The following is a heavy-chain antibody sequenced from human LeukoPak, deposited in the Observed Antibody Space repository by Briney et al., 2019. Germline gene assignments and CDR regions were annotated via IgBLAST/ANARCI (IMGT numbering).Heavy chain of an antibody. Sequence: DPSEALSLTCTVSGGSTSSYYWNWIRQPPGKGLEWIAYIYYSGSTKYNPSLKSRVTISIDTSKNQFSLKLSSVTAADTAVYYCARDLAHGSNSYWYFDLWGRGTLVTVSS. CDR3: ARDLAHGSNSYWYFDL. V-gene: IGHV4-59*01. CDR2: IYYSGST. D-gene: IGHD4-23*01. CDR1: GGSTSSYY. J-gene: IGHJ2*01.